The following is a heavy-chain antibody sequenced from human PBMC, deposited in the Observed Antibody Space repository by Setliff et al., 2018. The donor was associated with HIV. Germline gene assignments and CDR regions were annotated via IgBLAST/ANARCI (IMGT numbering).Heavy chain of an antibody. Sequence: KASETLSLTCAVYGGSFSGYYWNWIRQPPGKGLEWIGEIDHSGTTYYNPSLKSRVTISVDTSKNQFSLKLSSVTAADTAVYYCARRSGWSEDYWGQGTLVTVSS. J-gene: IGHJ4*02. V-gene: IGHV4-34*01. CDR2: IDHSGTT. CDR1: GGSFSGYY. CDR3: ARRSGWSEDY. D-gene: IGHD6-19*01.